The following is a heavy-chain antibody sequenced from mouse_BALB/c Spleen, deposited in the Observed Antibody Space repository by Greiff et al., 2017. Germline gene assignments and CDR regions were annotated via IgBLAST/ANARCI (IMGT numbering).Heavy chain of an antibody. Sequence: EVKLVESGGGLVKPGGSLKLSCAASGFTFSSYAMSWVRQTPEKRLEWVASISSGGSTYYADSVKGRVTISRDNARNILYMQMSSLRSEDTAMYYCARGVYDGYYDWYFDVWGAGTTVTVSS. D-gene: IGHD2-3*01. CDR2: ISSGGST. J-gene: IGHJ1*01. CDR3: ARGVYDGYYDWYFDV. V-gene: IGHV5-6-5*01. CDR1: GFTFSSYA.